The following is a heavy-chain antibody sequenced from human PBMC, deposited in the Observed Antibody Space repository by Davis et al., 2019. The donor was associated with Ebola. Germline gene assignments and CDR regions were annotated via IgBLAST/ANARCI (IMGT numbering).Heavy chain of an antibody. Sequence: MPSETLSLTCTVSGGSISSYYWSWIRQPPGKGMEWLGYIYYTGSTNYNPSLKSRVTISVNRSKNQFSLRLSSVTAADTAMYYCVKDDVTAGRFNYWGQGSLVTVSS. V-gene: IGHV4-59*08. CDR3: VKDDVTAGRFNY. CDR1: GGSISSYY. CDR2: IYYTGST. J-gene: IGHJ4*02. D-gene: IGHD1-20*01.